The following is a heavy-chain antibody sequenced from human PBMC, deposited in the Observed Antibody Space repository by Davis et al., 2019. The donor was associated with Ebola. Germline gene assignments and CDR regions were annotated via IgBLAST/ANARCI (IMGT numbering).Heavy chain of an antibody. CDR3: ARELLWFGEIFGYYFDY. Sequence: MPSETLSLTCTVSGGSISSGGYYWSWIRQHPGKGLEWIGYIYYSGSTYYNPSLKSRVTISVDTSKNQFSLKLSSVTAADTAVYYCARELLWFGEIFGYYFDYWGQGTLVTVSS. CDR1: GGSISSGGYY. CDR2: IYYSGST. D-gene: IGHD3-10*01. V-gene: IGHV4-31*03. J-gene: IGHJ4*02.